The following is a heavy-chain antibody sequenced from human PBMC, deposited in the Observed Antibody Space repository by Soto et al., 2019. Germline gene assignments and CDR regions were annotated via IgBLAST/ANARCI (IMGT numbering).Heavy chain of an antibody. CDR3: ASSIAARPNYYGMDV. J-gene: IGHJ6*02. Sequence: PGESLKISCKGSGYSFTSYWIGWVRQMPGKGLEWMGIIYPGDSDTRYSPSFQGQVTISADKSISTAYLQWSSLKASDTAMYYCASSIAARPNYYGMDVWGQGTTVTVSS. V-gene: IGHV5-51*01. CDR1: GYSFTSYW. D-gene: IGHD6-6*01. CDR2: IYPGDSDT.